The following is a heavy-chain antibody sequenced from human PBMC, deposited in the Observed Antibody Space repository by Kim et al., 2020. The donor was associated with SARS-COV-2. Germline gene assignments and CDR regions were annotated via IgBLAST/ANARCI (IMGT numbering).Heavy chain of an antibody. CDR2: IYYSGST. CDR3: ARHPLAERVAGTQRPGS. D-gene: IGHD6-19*01. CDR1: GGSISSSSYY. V-gene: IGHV4-39*01. Sequence: SETLSLTCTVSGGSISSSSYYWGWIRQPPGKGLEWIGSIYYSGSTYYNPSLKSRVTISVDTSTNQFSLKLSSVTAADTSVYYCARHPLAERVAGTQRPGSWRQGTLVTVSS. J-gene: IGHJ5*02.